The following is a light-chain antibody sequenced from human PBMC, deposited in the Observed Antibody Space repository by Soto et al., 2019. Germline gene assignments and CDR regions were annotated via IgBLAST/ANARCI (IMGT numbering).Light chain of an antibody. CDR3: LQHNTYPLS. J-gene: IGKJ4*01. Sequence: DIPMTQSPSSLSASIGDRITITCRATQAIGTDLGWYQQKPGKAPKRLIYAASNLESGVPSRFSGAGSGTDFTLTISSLQPEDFATYYCLQHNTYPLSFGGGTKVAVK. V-gene: IGKV1-17*01. CDR2: AAS. CDR1: QAIGTD.